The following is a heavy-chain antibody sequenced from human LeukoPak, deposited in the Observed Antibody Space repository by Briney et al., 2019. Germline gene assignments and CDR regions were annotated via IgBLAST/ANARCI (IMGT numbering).Heavy chain of an antibody. CDR1: GFTFSSYW. J-gene: IGHJ4*02. V-gene: IGHV3-74*01. Sequence: GGSLRLSCAASGFTFSSYWMHWVRQAPGKGLVWVSHINSGGSSTSYADSVKGRFTISRDNAKNTLYLQMNSLRAEDTAVYYCASSPRTNDDYWGQGTLVTVSS. D-gene: IGHD1-14*01. CDR3: ASSPRTNDDY. CDR2: INSGGSST.